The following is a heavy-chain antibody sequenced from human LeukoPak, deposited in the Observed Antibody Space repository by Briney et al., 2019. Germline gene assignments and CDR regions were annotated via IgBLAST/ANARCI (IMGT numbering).Heavy chain of an antibody. D-gene: IGHD5-18*01. CDR1: GGSISSGDYY. Sequence: SETLSLTCTVSGGSISSGDYYWSWIRQPPGKGLEWIGYIYYSGSTYYNPSLKSRVTISVDTSKNQFSLKLSSVTAADTAVYYCARLPRRLAGYSYGRLSDYWGQGTLVTVSS. J-gene: IGHJ4*02. V-gene: IGHV4-30-4*08. CDR3: ARLPRRLAGYSYGRLSDY. CDR2: IYYSGST.